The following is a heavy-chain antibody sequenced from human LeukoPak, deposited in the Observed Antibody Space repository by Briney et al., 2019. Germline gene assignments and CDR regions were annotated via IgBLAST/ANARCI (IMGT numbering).Heavy chain of an antibody. CDR3: ATPPLRYFDWTIN. CDR1: GFTFSSSE. Sequence: GGSLRLSCAASGFTFSSSEMNWVRQAPGKGLEWVSYISSSGSTIYYAASVKGRFTISRDNAKNSLYLQMNSLRAEDTAVYYCATPPLRYFDWTINWGQGTLVTVSS. CDR2: ISSSGSTI. J-gene: IGHJ4*02. V-gene: IGHV3-48*03. D-gene: IGHD3-9*01.